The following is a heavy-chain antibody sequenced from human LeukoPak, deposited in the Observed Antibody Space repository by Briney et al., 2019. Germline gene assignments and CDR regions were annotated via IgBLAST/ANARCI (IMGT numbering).Heavy chain of an antibody. CDR2: ISYDGSNK. CDR1: GFTFSSYA. D-gene: IGHD3-3*01. Sequence: PGGSLRLSCAASGFTFSSYAMHWVRQAPGKGLEWVAVISYDGSNKYYADSVKGRFTISRDNSKNTLYLQMNSLRVEDTAVYYCARSYDFWSGYYFDYWGQGTLVTVSS. CDR3: ARSYDFWSGYYFDY. V-gene: IGHV3-30*14. J-gene: IGHJ4*02.